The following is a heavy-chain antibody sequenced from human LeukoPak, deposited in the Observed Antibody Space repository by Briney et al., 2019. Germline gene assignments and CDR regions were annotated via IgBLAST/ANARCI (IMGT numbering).Heavy chain of an antibody. CDR3: ARDRGGSYSAIDY. CDR2: ISSSSSTI. D-gene: IGHD1-26*01. Sequence: GGSLRLSCAASGFAFSSYSMNWVRQAPGKGLEWVSFISSSSSTIYYADSVKGRFTISRDNAKNSLYLRMNSLRAEDTAVYYCARDRGGSYSAIDYWGQGTLVTVSS. CDR1: GFAFSSYS. V-gene: IGHV3-48*04. J-gene: IGHJ4*02.